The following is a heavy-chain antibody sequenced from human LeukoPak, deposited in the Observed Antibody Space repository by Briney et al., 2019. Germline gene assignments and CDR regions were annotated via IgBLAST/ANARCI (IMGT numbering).Heavy chain of an antibody. V-gene: IGHV3-7*01. CDR1: GFTFSSYW. CDR2: IKQDESEI. Sequence: PGGSLRLSCAASGFTFSSYWMHWVRQAPGKGLEWVANIKQDESEIYYVDSVKGRFTISRDNAENSLYLQMNSLRAEDTAVYYCARDIGAWSAYWGQGTLVTVSS. D-gene: IGHD6-19*01. J-gene: IGHJ4*02. CDR3: ARDIGAWSAY.